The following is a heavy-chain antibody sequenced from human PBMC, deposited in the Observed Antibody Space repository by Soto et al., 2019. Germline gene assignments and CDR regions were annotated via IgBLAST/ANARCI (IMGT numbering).Heavy chain of an antibody. V-gene: IGHV1-18*01. J-gene: IGHJ4*02. CDR1: GYTFITYG. Sequence: QVQLVQSGAEVKKPGASVKVSCKASGYTFITYGIGWVRQAPGQGLEWMGWISGYNGNTNYAQKFQGRVTMTTDTSASTAYMELRNLRSDDTGVYHCARPDFCSSTSCYPFFDYWGQGTLVTVSS. D-gene: IGHD2-2*01. CDR3: ARPDFCSSTSCYPFFDY. CDR2: ISGYNGNT.